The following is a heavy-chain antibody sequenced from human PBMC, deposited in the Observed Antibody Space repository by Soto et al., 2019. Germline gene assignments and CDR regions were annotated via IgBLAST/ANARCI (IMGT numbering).Heavy chain of an antibody. V-gene: IGHV3-21*01. CDR1: GLTFSTCT. CDR3: SREVQPVVRREYDY. D-gene: IGHD1-1*01. Sequence: GGSMRLSCAVSGLTFSTCTMNWVRQAPGKGLEWVASISSSDSTYYADSVEGRFTISRDNARNSLYLQMSSLRAEDTAVYYCSREVQPVVRREYDYWGQGTLVTVSS. CDR2: ISSSDST. J-gene: IGHJ4*02.